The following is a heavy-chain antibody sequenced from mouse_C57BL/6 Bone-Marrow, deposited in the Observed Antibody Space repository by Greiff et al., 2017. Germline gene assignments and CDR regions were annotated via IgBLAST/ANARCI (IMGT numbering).Heavy chain of an antibody. CDR2: INPSTGGT. V-gene: IGHV1-42*01. D-gene: IGHD2-3*01. J-gene: IGHJ2*01. CDR1: GYSFTGYY. Sequence: EVKLVESGPELVKPGASVKISCKASGYSFTGYYMNWVKQSPEKSLEWIGEINPSTGGTTYNQKFKAKATLTVDKSSSTAYMQLKSLTSEDSAVYYCARSPFDGYYSYYFDYWGQGTTLTVSS. CDR3: ARSPFDGYYSYYFDY.